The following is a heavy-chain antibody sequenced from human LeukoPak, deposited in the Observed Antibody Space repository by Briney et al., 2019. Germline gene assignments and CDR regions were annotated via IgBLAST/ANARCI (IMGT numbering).Heavy chain of an antibody. CDR1: GGSFSGYY. Sequence: SETLSLTCAVYGGSFSGYYWSWIRQPPGKGLEWIGEINHSGSTNYNPSLKSRVTISVDTSKNQFSLKLSSVTAADTAVYYCARYLSGILTGYYRGWFDPWGQGTLVTVSS. CDR3: ARYLSGILTGYYRGWFDP. CDR2: INHSGST. V-gene: IGHV4-34*01. J-gene: IGHJ5*02. D-gene: IGHD3-9*01.